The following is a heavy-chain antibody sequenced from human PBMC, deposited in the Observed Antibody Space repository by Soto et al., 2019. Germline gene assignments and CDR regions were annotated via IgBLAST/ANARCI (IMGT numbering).Heavy chain of an antibody. J-gene: IGHJ6*02. CDR2: IIPIFGTA. D-gene: IGHD2-2*02. CDR3: AREGVVPAAIREGYYYYYGMDV. V-gene: IGHV1-69*13. Sequence: SVKVSCKASGGTFSSYAISWVRQAPGQGLEWMGGIIPIFGTANYAQKFQGRVTITADESTSTAYMELSSLRSEDTAVYYCAREGVVPAAIREGYYYYYGMDVWGQGTTVTFSS. CDR1: GGTFSSYA.